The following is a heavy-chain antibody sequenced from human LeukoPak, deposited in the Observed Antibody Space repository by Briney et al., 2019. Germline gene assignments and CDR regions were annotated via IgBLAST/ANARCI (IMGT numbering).Heavy chain of an antibody. J-gene: IGHJ5*02. CDR3: AAWTNINWFDP. V-gene: IGHV4-59*01. Sequence: SETLSLTCTVSGASITRYYWSWIRQPPGKGLEWIGYIHHTGNTDSNPSLKSRLTLSVDTSKNQFSLRLTSVTAADTAVYHCAAWTNINWFDPWGQGALVTVSS. CDR2: IHHTGNT. D-gene: IGHD3/OR15-3a*01. CDR1: GASITRYY.